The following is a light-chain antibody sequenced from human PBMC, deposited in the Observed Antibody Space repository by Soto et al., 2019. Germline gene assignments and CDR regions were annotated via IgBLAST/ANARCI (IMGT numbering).Light chain of an antibody. V-gene: IGLV2-14*01. CDR1: SSDVGAYNY. CDR3: CSFTSITTYV. J-gene: IGLJ1*01. Sequence: QSVLTQPASVSGSLGQSITISCTGTSSDVGAYNYVSWYQQQPGKAPKLMISEVSNRPSGVSNRFSGSKSGNTASLIISGLQAEDEADYYCCSFTSITTYVFGPGTKVNVL. CDR2: EVS.